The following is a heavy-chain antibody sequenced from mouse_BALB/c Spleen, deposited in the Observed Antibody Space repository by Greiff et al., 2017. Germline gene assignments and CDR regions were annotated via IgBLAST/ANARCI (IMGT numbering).Heavy chain of an antibody. CDR2: ISSGGST. J-gene: IGHJ3*01. Sequence: DVKLVESGGGLVKPGGSLKLSCAASGFTFSSYAMSWVRQTPEKRLEWVASISSGGSTYYPDSVKGRFTISRDNARNILYLQMSSLRSEDTAMYYCARWAFITTVVPFAYWGQGTLVTVSA. D-gene: IGHD1-1*01. CDR3: ARWAFITTVVPFAY. V-gene: IGHV5-6-5*01. CDR1: GFTFSSYA.